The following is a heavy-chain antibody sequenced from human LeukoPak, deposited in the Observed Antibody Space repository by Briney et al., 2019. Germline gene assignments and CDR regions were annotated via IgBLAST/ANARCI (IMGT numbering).Heavy chain of an antibody. CDR2: IRNKANSYTT. J-gene: IGHJ4*02. CDR3: VGGAVYYFDC. V-gene: IGHV3-72*01. Sequence: PGGSLRLSCAASGFTFSDHYMDWVRQAPGKGLEWVGRIRNKANSYTTEYAASVKGRFTVSRDNSKTSLYLQMNSLKTEDTAVYYCVGGAVYYFDCWGQGTLVTVSS. CDR1: GFTFSDHY.